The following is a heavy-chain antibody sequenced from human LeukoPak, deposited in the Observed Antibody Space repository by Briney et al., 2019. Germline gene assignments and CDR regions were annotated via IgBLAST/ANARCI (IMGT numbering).Heavy chain of an antibody. J-gene: IGHJ4*02. CDR1: GFTFSSYG. V-gene: IGHV3-30*02. CDR2: IRYDGTNE. D-gene: IGHD1-26*01. CDR3: AKDRLGRSPGLGY. Sequence: PGGSLRLSCAASGFTFSSYGMHWVRQAPGKGLEWVAFIRYDGTNEYFADSVKGRFTISRDNSKNTLYLQMNSLRGDDTAVYYCAKDRLGRSPGLGYWGQGTLVTVSS.